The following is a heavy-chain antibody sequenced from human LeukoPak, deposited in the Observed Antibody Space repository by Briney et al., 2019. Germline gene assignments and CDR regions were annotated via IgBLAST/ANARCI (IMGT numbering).Heavy chain of an antibody. J-gene: IGHJ6*03. CDR2: INHSGST. D-gene: IGHD6-19*01. CDR1: GGSISKSTYY. CDR3: ARGTRHPPSGPAGTYYYYYYYMDV. V-gene: IGHV4-39*07. Sequence: SETLSLICTVSGGSISKSTYYWSWIRQPPGKGLEWIGEINHSGSTNYNPSLKSRVTISVHTSKNQFSLKLSSVTAADTAVYYCARGTRHPPSGPAGTYYYYYYYMDVWGKGTTVTVSS.